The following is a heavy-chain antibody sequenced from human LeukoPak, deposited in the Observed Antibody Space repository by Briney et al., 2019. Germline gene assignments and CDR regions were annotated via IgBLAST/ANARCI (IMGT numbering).Heavy chain of an antibody. D-gene: IGHD6-19*01. J-gene: IGHJ4*02. CDR2: IYYSGST. V-gene: IGHV4-59*08. CDR1: GGSISSYY. Sequence: SETLSLTCTVSGGSISSYYWSWIRQPPGKGLEWIGYIYYSGSTNYNPSLKSRVTISVDTSKNQFSLKLSSVTAADTAVYYCARGSWSSGWYSRGSYYFDYWGQGTLVTVSS. CDR3: ARGSWSSGWYSRGSYYFDY.